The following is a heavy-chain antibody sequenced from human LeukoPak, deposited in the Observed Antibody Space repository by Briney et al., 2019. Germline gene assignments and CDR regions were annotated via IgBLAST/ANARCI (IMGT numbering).Heavy chain of an antibody. CDR1: GASISDSNYY. Sequence: SETLSLTCTVSGASISDSNYYWGWVRQPPGKGLEWIGSIYYSGNTYYNPSLKSRVTISIDTSKKEFSLKVTSVTAADTAVFYCVRHALRVAAVWGQGTLVTISS. V-gene: IGHV4-39*01. CDR3: VRHALRVAAV. D-gene: IGHD2-15*01. CDR2: IYYSGNT. J-gene: IGHJ4*02.